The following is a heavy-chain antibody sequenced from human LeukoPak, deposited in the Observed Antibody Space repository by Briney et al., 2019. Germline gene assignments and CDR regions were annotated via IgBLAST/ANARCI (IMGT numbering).Heavy chain of an antibody. CDR1: GFTFDDYA. CDR2: ISWNSGSI. Sequence: PGGSLRLSCAASGFTFDDYAMHWVRQAPGKGLEWVSGISWNSGSIGYADSVKGRFTISRDNSKNTLYLQMNSLRAEDTAVYYCAKDDYGDYYFDYWGQGTLVTVSS. D-gene: IGHD4-17*01. CDR3: AKDDYGDYYFDY. J-gene: IGHJ4*02. V-gene: IGHV3-9*01.